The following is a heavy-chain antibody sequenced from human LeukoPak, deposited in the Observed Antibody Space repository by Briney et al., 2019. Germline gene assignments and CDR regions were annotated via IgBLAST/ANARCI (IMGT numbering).Heavy chain of an antibody. J-gene: IGHJ4*02. CDR3: AKDLGQAVAGTFDY. V-gene: IGHV3-9*01. CDR1: GFTFDDYA. CDR2: ISWNSGSI. D-gene: IGHD6-19*01. Sequence: GGSLRLSCAASGFTFDDYAMHWVRQAPGKGLEGVSGISWNSGSIGYADSVKGRFTISRDNAKNSLYLQMNSLRAEDTALYYCAKDLGQAVAGTFDYWGQGTLVTVSS.